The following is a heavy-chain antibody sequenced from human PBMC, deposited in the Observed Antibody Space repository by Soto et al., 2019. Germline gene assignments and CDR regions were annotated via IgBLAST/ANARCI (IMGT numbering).Heavy chain of an antibody. J-gene: IGHJ4*02. Sequence: QVQLVQSGAEVQKPGASVKVSCKASGYRFTAYYMHWVRQAPGQGLEWMAIINPSSGVSTYAQRLQGRFIMTRDTSMSTVHRELSRLRSEDTAVYYCARSPPLRKCPGGDCSHFDFWGQGTLVTVSS. D-gene: IGHD2-21*02. V-gene: IGHV1-46*03. CDR2: INPSSGVS. CDR1: GYRFTAYY. CDR3: ARSPPLRKCPGGDCSHFDF.